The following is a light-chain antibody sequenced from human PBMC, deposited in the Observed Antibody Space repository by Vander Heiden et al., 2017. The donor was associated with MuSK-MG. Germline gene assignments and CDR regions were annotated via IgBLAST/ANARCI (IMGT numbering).Light chain of an antibody. CDR2: RNN. Sequence: QSVLTQPPSASGTPGQRVTISCSASSSNIGSNYVFWYQQLTGTAPKLLIHRNNQRPSGVPDRFSGSKSGTSASLAISGLRSEDEADYHCAAWDNSLRGPVFGPGTTVTVL. CDR1: SSNIGSNY. CDR3: AAWDNSLRGPV. V-gene: IGLV1-47*01. J-gene: IGLJ1*01.